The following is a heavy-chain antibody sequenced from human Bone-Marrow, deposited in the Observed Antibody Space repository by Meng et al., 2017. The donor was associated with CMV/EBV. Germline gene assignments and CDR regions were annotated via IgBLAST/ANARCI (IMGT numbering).Heavy chain of an antibody. CDR1: GFTFSSYG. D-gene: IGHD5-12*01. CDR2: IRFDGSNK. Sequence: GGSLRLSCAASGFTFSSYGMHWVRQAPGKGLEWVAFIRFDGSNKYYADSVKGRFTISRDNSKNTLYVQMNSLRAEDTAVYYCARKWLRAKRGAFDIWGQGTMVTVSS. CDR3: ARKWLRAKRGAFDI. J-gene: IGHJ3*02. V-gene: IGHV3-30*02.